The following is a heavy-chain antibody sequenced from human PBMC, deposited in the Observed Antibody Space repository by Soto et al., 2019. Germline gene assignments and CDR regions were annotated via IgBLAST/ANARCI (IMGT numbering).Heavy chain of an antibody. V-gene: IGHV4-34*01. CDR3: ARGGGSSQAGY. CDR2: INHSGST. J-gene: IGHJ4*02. D-gene: IGHD1-26*01. Sequence: SATLSLTCAVYGGSFSGYYWSWIRQPPGKGLEWIGEINHSGSTNYNPSLKSRVTISLDTSKNQFSLKLSSVTAADTAVYYCARGGGSSQAGYWGQGTLVTVSS. CDR1: GGSFSGYY.